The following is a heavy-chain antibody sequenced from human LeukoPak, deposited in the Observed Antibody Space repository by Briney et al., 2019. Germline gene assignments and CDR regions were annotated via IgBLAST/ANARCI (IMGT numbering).Heavy chain of an antibody. V-gene: IGHV3-66*02. CDR2: IYSGGTT. Sequence: GGSLRLSCVASGFTVNTNYITWVRQAPGKGLEWVAVIYSGGTTYYADSVKGRFTISRDNSKNTLYLQMNSLRPEDTAIYFCARRHSSGSNWGQGTLVSVSS. CDR1: GFTVNTNY. D-gene: IGHD6-19*01. CDR3: ARRHSSGSN. J-gene: IGHJ4*02.